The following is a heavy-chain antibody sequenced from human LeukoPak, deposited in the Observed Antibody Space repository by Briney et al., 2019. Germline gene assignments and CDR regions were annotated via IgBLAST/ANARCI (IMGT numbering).Heavy chain of an antibody. CDR2: ISNNGGYT. CDR1: GFTFSSSA. Sequence: GGSLRLSCAASGFTFSSSAMSWVRQAPGKGLEWVSAISNNGGYTYYADSVQGRFTVSRDNSKNTLFLQMNSLRAEDTAVYYCAKDGGLWVSAHWGDSWGRGTLVTVSS. V-gene: IGHV3-23*01. J-gene: IGHJ4*02. D-gene: IGHD7-27*01. CDR3: AKDGGLWVSAHWGDS.